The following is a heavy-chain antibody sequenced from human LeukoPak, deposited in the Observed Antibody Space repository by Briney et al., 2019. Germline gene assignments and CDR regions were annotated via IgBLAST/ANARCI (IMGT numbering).Heavy chain of an antibody. D-gene: IGHD3-10*01. CDR3: ARGGYGSGTYYSDY. CDR1: GGSISSYY. J-gene: IGHJ4*02. Sequence: PSETLSLTCTVSGGSISSYYWSWIRQPPGKGLEWIGYIYYTGSTNYNPSLKSRVTISVDTSKNQFSVKLSSVTAADTAVYYCARGGYGSGTYYSDYWGQGTLVTVSS. CDR2: IYYTGST. V-gene: IGHV4-59*01.